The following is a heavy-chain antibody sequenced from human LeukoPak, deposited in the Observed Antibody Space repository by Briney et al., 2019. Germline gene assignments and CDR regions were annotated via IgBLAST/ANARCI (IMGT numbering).Heavy chain of an antibody. CDR2: VYPRDGST. CDR3: ARDQEAFDY. Sequence: ASVKVSCKASGYSFTSNYIHWVRQAPGQGLEWMGMVYPRDGSTSYAQKFQGRVTVTRNTSTSTVHMELSGLRSEDTAVYYCARDQEAFDYWGQGTLVTVSS. CDR1: GYSFTSNY. J-gene: IGHJ4*02. V-gene: IGHV1-46*01.